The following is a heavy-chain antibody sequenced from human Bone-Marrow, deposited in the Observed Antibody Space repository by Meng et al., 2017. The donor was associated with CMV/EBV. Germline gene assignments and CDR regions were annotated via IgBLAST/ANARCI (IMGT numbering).Heavy chain of an antibody. V-gene: IGHV3-33*01. D-gene: IGHD2-2*01. CDR1: GFTFSSYG. CDR2: IWYDGSNK. J-gene: IGHJ6*02. CDR3: ARDLGVPNCSSTSCYWYYYGMDV. Sequence: GESLKISCAASGFTFSSYGMHWVRQAPGKGLEWVAVIWYDGSNKYYADSVKGRFTISRDNSKNTLYLQMNSLRAEDTAVYYCARDLGVPNCSSTSCYWYYYGMDVWGQGTTVTVSS.